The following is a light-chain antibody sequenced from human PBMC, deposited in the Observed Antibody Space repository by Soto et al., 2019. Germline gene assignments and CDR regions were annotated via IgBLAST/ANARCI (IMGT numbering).Light chain of an antibody. CDR1: SSDVGGYNY. V-gene: IGLV2-8*01. Sequence: QSVLTQPPSASGSPGQSVTISCTGTSSDVGGYNYVSWYQQHPGKAPKLIIFDVTNRPSGVSDRFSGSKSGSTASLTISGLQADDEADYYCTSFAGSGTYVFGTGTKVTVL. CDR2: DVT. J-gene: IGLJ1*01. CDR3: TSFAGSGTYV.